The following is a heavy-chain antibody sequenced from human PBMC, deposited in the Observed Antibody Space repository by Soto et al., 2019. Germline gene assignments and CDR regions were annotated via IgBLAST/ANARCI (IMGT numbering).Heavy chain of an antibody. CDR1: GFSVNCDY. V-gene: IGHV3-53*01. CDR3: ARGFHYGTIDS. J-gene: IGHJ4*02. CDR2: IFPGGTT. Sequence: QPGGSLRLSCVASGFSVNCDYMSWVRQAPGKGLEWVSLIFPGGTTYYAESVKGRFTISKDSSKSTLYLQMNNLRVEDTGIFYCARGFHYGTIDSWCQGALVTVSS. D-gene: IGHD3-10*01.